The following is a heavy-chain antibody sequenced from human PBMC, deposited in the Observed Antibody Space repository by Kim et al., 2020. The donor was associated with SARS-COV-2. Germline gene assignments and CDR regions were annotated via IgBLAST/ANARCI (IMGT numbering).Heavy chain of an antibody. CDR2: IYYSGST. CDR3: AISYYDILTGYYVSPVGDY. Sequence: SETLSLTCTVSGGSISSSSYYWGWIRQPPGKGLEWIGSIYYSGSTYYNPSLKSRVTISVDTSKNQFSLKLSSVTAADTAVYYCAISYYDILTGYYVSPVGDYWGQGTLVTVSS. D-gene: IGHD3-9*01. V-gene: IGHV4-39*01. J-gene: IGHJ4*02. CDR1: GGSISSSSYY.